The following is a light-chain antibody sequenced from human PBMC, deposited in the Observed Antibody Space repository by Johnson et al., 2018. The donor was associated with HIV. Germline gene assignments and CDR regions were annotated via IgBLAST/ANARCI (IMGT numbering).Light chain of an antibody. Sequence: QSVLTQSPSVSAAPGQKVTISCSGSSSNIENNYVSWYQHLPRTAPKLLIYETYKRPPGTPARSAGSKSGASATLATTGPQTGDEADYYWGTVDSSLSADVFGPGTKVTVL. CDR3: GTVDSSLSADV. CDR1: SSNIENNY. V-gene: IGLV1-51*02. J-gene: IGLJ1*01. CDR2: ETY.